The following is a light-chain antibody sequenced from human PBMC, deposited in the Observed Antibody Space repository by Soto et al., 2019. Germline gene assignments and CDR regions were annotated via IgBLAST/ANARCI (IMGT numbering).Light chain of an antibody. CDR2: NNN. V-gene: IGLV1-44*01. CDR3: AAWDDSLNGFYV. J-gene: IGLJ1*01. CDR1: SSNIGSNT. Sequence: QSALTQPPSASGTPGQRATISCSGSSSNIGSNTVNWYQQLPGTAPKLLIYNNNQRPSGVPDRISGSKSGTSASLAIGGLQSEDEAYYYCAAWDDSLNGFYVFGTGTKVTVL.